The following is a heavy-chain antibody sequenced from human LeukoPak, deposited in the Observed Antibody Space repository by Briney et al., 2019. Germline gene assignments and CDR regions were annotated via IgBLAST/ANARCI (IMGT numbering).Heavy chain of an antibody. D-gene: IGHD3-10*01. Sequence: PGGSLRLSCAASGFTFSDYYMFWLRQAPGKGLEWISYISNSGSTMYYADSVKGRFTISRDNAKNSLYLQMNSLRAEDTAVYYCARDALGSYDYWGQGTLVTVSS. J-gene: IGHJ4*02. CDR2: ISNSGSTM. V-gene: IGHV3-11*04. CDR1: GFTFSDYY. CDR3: ARDALGSYDY.